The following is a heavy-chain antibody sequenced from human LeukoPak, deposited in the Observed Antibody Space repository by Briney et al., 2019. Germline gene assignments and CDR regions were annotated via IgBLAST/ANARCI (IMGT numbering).Heavy chain of an antibody. CDR2: IYYSGST. D-gene: IGHD6-6*01. CDR3: ARLRIAARPGDFDI. V-gene: IGHV4-61*01. Sequence: SETLSLTCTVSGGSVSSGSYYWSWIRQPPGKGLEWIGYIYYSGSTNYNPSLKSRVTISVDTSKNQFSLKLSSVTAADTAVYYCARLRIAARPGDFDIWGQGTMVTVSS. CDR1: GGSVSSGSYY. J-gene: IGHJ3*02.